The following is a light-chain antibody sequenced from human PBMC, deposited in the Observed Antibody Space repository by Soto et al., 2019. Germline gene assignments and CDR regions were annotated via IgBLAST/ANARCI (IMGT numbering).Light chain of an antibody. Sequence: QSVLTQPPSASGSPGQSVAISCTGTSSDVGGYNYVSWYQQHPGKAPKLMIYEVNKRPSGVHDRFSGSKSGNTASLTVSGLQAEDEADYYCSSYAGSSNVFGTGTKLTVL. V-gene: IGLV2-8*01. CDR3: SSYAGSSNV. J-gene: IGLJ1*01. CDR1: SSDVGGYNY. CDR2: EVN.